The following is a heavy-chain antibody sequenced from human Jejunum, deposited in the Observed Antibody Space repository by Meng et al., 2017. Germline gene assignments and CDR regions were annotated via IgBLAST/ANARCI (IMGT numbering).Heavy chain of an antibody. CDR2: IWPDGRNE. V-gene: IGHV3-33*01. CDR1: GFTFSSYG. Sequence: QVRRVVSGGGVVQPGRSLRLSCAVSGFTFSSYGMHWVRQAPGKGLEWVAVIWPDGRNEYYADSAKGRFTISRDNAKNLLYLQMNSLRAEDTAVYYCARTQGGRRLVDYWGQGTLVTVSS. J-gene: IGHJ4*02. D-gene: IGHD6-25*01. CDR3: ARTQGGRRLVDY.